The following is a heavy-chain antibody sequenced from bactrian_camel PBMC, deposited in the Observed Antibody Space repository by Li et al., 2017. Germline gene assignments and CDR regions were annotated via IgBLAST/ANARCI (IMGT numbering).Heavy chain of an antibody. D-gene: IGHD4*01. V-gene: IGHV3S54*01. Sequence: VQLVESGGGSVQAGGSLRLSCTISGYNAGRNCISWFHQAPGKERELVASIYALGGGTKYVDSVKGRFLVTRDNAKNTVDLQMNNLQSEDTALYYCRTPDWATRDYSDYDSLVYEYNYWGQGTQVT. CDR1: GYNAGRNC. CDR3: RTPDWATRDYSDYDSLVYEYNY. J-gene: IGHJ4*01. CDR2: IYALGGGT.